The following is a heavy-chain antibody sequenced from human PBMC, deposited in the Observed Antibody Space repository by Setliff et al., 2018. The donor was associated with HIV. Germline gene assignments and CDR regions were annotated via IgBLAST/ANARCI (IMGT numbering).Heavy chain of an antibody. V-gene: IGHV3-7*01. CDR2: ISNDGGRE. J-gene: IGHJ6*03. CDR3: ARGRRDCSSGSCYGPYYMDV. Sequence: GGSLRLSCAASGFTFTNYWMAWIRQAPGRGLEWAAIISNDGGREYYVDSVKGRFTISRDNAKSTLYLQMNSLRAEDTATYYCARGRRDCSSGSCYGPYYMDVWGKGTTVTVSS. CDR1: GFTFTNYW. D-gene: IGHD2-15*01.